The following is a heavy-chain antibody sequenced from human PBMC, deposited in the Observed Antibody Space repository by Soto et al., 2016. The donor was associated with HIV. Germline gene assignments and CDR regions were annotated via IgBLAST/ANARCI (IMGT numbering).Heavy chain of an antibody. Sequence: EVQLVESGGGLVQPGGSLRLSCAASGFTFSSYWMHWVRQAPGKGLVWVSRINSDGSSTSYADSVKGRFTISRDNAKNTLYLQMNSLRAEDTAVYYCARNGYEIDEQWLDPYYFDYWGQGTLVTVSS. CDR3: ARNGYEIDEQWLDPYYFDY. CDR2: INSDGSST. CDR1: GFTFSSYW. D-gene: IGHD6-19*01. V-gene: IGHV3-74*01. J-gene: IGHJ4*02.